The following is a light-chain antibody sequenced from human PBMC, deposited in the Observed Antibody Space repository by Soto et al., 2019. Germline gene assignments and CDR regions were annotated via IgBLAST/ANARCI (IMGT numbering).Light chain of an antibody. J-gene: IGLJ1*01. CDR1: SSNIGTGYD. CDR2: GNS. CDR3: QSFDSSRFYV. V-gene: IGLV1-40*01. Sequence: QSGLTHPPSVSWAPGQRVTIAGTGSSSNIGTGYDVHWYQQLPGTAPKLLIYGNSNRPSGVPDRFSGSKSGTSASLAITGLQAEDEADYYCQSFDSSRFYVFGTGTKVTVL.